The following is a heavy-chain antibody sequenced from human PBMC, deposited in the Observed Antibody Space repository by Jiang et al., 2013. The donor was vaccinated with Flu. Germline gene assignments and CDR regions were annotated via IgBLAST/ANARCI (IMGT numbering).Heavy chain of an antibody. Sequence: VQLLESGGGLVQPGGSLRLSCAASGFTFSSYAMSWVRQAPGKGLEWVSAISGSGGSTYYADSVKGRFTISRDNSKNTLYLQMNSLRAEDTAVYYCAKGMGIAVETHYYYYGMDVWGQGTTVTVSS. CDR2: ISGSGGST. CDR1: GFTFSSYA. J-gene: IGHJ6*02. V-gene: IGHV3-23*01. D-gene: IGHD6-19*01. CDR3: AKGMGIAVETHYYYYGMDV.